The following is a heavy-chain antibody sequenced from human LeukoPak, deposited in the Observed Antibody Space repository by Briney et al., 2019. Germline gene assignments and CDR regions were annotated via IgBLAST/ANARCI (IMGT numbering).Heavy chain of an antibody. CDR2: INTVNGNT. D-gene: IGHD3-22*01. CDR1: GYTFTNYI. V-gene: IGHV1-3*03. J-gene: IGHJ4*02. Sequence: ASVKVSCKASGYTFTNYIMHWVRQAPGQRLEWMGWINTVNGNTKYSQEFQGRVTITRDTSASTAYMELSSLRSEDMAVYYCARDDSSGYDYWGQGTLVTVSS. CDR3: ARDDSSGYDY.